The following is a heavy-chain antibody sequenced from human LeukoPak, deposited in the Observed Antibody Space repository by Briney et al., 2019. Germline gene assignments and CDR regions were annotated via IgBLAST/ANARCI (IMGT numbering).Heavy chain of an antibody. Sequence: PGGSLRLSCAASGFTFSSYWMSWVRQAPGKGLEWVANIKQDGSEKYYVDSVKGRFTISRDNAKNSLYLQMNSLRAEDTAVYYCARDLPYYLGAFDLWGQGTMVTVSS. D-gene: IGHD2/OR15-2a*01. CDR1: GFTFSSYW. CDR2: IKQDGSEK. J-gene: IGHJ3*01. V-gene: IGHV3-7*01. CDR3: ARDLPYYLGAFDL.